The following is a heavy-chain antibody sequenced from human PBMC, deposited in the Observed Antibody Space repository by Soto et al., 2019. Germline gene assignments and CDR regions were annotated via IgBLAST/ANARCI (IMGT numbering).Heavy chain of an antibody. CDR1: GGSISSSSYY. Sequence: SETLSLTCTVSGGSISSSSYYWGWIRQPPGKGLEWIGSIYYSGSTYYNPSLKSRVTISVDTSKNQFSLKLSSVTAADTAVYYCARLXYNWNYFARFWFDPWGQGTLVTVSS. J-gene: IGHJ5*02. V-gene: IGHV4-39*01. D-gene: IGHD1-7*01. CDR3: ARLXYNWNYFARFWFDP. CDR2: IYYSGST.